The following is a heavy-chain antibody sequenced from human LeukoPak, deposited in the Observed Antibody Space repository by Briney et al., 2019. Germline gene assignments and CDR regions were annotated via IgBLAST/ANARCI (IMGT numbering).Heavy chain of an antibody. V-gene: IGHV4-61*01. D-gene: IGHD4-17*01. Sequence: PSETLSLTCTVSGGSASSGTYYWSWIRQPPGKGLEWIGYTHYSGTTNYNPSPKSRVTISVDTSKNQFSLKLSSVTAADTAVYYCARYPFYGDSWYFDLWGRGTLVTVSS. CDR2: THYSGTT. CDR1: GGSASSGTYY. CDR3: ARYPFYGDSWYFDL. J-gene: IGHJ2*01.